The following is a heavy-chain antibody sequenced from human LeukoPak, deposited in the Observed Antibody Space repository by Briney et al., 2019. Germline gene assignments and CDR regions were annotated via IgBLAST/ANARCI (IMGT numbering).Heavy chain of an antibody. Sequence: GGSLRLSCAASGFTVSTNYMSWVRQAPGKGLEWVSVIYSGGSAFYADSVKGRFAISRDNSKNTLYLQMNSLRAEDTAVYYCARDHGGNSGGWGQGTLVTVSS. CDR1: GFTVSTNY. CDR2: IYSGGSA. V-gene: IGHV3-66*01. CDR3: ARDHGGNSGG. D-gene: IGHD2-21*02. J-gene: IGHJ4*02.